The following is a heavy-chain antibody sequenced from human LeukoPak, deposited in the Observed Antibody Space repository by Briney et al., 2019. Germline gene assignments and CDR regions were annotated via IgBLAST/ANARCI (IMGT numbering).Heavy chain of an antibody. CDR1: GYTFPSYG. Sequence: GASVKVSCKASGYTFPSYGISWVRQAPGQGLEWMGWINPNSGGTNYAQKFQGRVTMTRDTSISTAYMELSRLRSDDTAVYYCARDNQRYFDWLVDYWGQGTLVTVSS. CDR2: INPNSGGT. CDR3: ARDNQRYFDWLVDY. J-gene: IGHJ4*02. V-gene: IGHV1-2*02. D-gene: IGHD3-9*01.